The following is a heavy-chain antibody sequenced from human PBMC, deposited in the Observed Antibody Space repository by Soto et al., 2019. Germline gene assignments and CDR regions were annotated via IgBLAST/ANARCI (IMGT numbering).Heavy chain of an antibody. CDR2: IIPIFGTA. Sequence: QVQLVQSGAEVKKPGSSVKVSCKASGGTFSSYAISWVRQAPGQGLEWMGGIIPIFGTANYAQKFQGRVTIAADESTSTAYMELSSLRSEDTAVYYWARGEWELLNYFYYYGMDVWGQGTTVTVSS. D-gene: IGHD1-26*01. J-gene: IGHJ6*02. CDR1: GGTFSSYA. V-gene: IGHV1-69*01. CDR3: ARGEWELLNYFYYYGMDV.